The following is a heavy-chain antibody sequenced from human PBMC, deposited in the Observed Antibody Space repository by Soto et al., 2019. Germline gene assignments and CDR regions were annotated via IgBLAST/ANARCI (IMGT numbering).Heavy chain of an antibody. V-gene: IGHV1-2*04. CDR2: INPNSGGT. D-gene: IGHD2-15*01. Sequence: ASVKVSCKASGYTFTGYYMHWVRQAPGQGLEWMGWINPNSGGTNYAQKFQGWVTMTRDTSISTAYMELSRLRSDDTAVYYCARGSCSGGSCYRSYWFDPWGQGTLVTVSS. CDR3: ARGSCSGGSCYRSYWFDP. CDR1: GYTFTGYY. J-gene: IGHJ5*02.